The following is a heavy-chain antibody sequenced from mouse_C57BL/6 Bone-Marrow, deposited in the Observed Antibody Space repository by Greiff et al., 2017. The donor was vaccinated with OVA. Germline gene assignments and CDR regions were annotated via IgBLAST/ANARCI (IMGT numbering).Heavy chain of an antibody. V-gene: IGHV1-59*01. CDR1: GYTFTSYW. J-gene: IGHJ3*01. Sequence: QVQLQQPGAELVRPGTSVKLSCKASGYTFTSYWMHWVKQRPGQGLAWIGVIDPSDSYTNYNQKFKGKATLTVDTSSSTAYMQLSSLTSEDSAVYYCARVGFAYWGQGTLVTVSA. CDR3: ARVGFAY. CDR2: IDPSDSYT.